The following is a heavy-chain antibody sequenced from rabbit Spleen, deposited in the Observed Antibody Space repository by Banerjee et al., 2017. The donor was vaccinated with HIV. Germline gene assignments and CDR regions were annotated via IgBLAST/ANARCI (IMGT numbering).Heavy chain of an antibody. V-gene: IGHV1S45*01. J-gene: IGHJ6*01. D-gene: IGHD7-1*01. CDR1: GFSFSSSDY. CDR3: ARDTGTSFSSYGMDL. CDR2: IAGDNSGFT. Sequence: QEQLVESGGDLVKPGASLTLTCTASGFSFSSSDYMCWVRQAPGKGLEWISCIAGDNSGFTYSATWATGRFTCSKTSSTTVTLQMTGLTVADTATYFCARDTGTSFSSYGMDLWGQGTLVTVS.